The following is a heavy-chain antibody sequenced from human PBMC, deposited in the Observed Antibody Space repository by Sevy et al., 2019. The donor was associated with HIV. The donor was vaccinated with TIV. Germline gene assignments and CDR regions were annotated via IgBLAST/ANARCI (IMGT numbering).Heavy chain of an antibody. CDR3: ARDVLFGELLSWWFDP. CDR2: IIPIFGTA. CDR1: GGTFSSYA. J-gene: IGHJ5*02. V-gene: IGHV1-69*13. D-gene: IGHD3-10*02. Sequence: ASVKVSCKASGGTFSSYAISWVRQAPGQGLEWMGGIIPIFGTANYAQKFQGRVTITADESTGTAYMELSSMRSEDTAVYYCARDVLFGELLSWWFDPWGQGTLVTVSS.